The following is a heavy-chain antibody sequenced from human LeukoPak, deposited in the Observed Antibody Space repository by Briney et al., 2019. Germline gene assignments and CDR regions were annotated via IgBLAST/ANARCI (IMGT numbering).Heavy chain of an antibody. CDR3: ARGWGSSVYASALDV. CDR2: ISYDESRK. J-gene: IGHJ3*01. CDR1: GFTFSSYG. V-gene: IGHV3-33*05. Sequence: GGSLRLSCAASGFTFSSYGMHWVRQAPGKGLEWVSLISYDESRKYYADSVKGRFTISRDNSKNTLYLQMNGLRAEDTAVYYCARGWGSSVYASALDVWGQGTVVTVSS. D-gene: IGHD3-22*01.